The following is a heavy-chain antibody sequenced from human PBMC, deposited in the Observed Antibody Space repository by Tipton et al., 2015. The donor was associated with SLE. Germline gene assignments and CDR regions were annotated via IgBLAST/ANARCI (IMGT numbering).Heavy chain of an antibody. CDR1: GYSISSGYY. CDR3: ARGAAVAGDAFDI. Sequence: TLSLTCAVSGYSISSGYYWGWIRQPPGKGLEWIGSIYHSGSTNYNPSLKSRVTISVDTSKNQFSLKLSSVTAADTAVYYCARGAAVAGDAFDIWGQGTMVTVSS. CDR2: IYHSGST. J-gene: IGHJ3*02. D-gene: IGHD6-19*01. V-gene: IGHV4-38-2*01.